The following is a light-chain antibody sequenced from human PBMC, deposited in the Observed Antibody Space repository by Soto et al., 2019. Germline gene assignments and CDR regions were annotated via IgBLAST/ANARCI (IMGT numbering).Light chain of an antibody. J-gene: IGKJ1*01. CDR2: SAS. V-gene: IGKV1-27*01. CDR1: QGINNY. CDR3: QKYDSAPRT. Sequence: QMTQSITSRSASIGDSFSISCRASQGINNYLAWYQQKPGKVPVLLIYSASTLKAGIPSRFSGSGAGTDFTLTISSLQPEDFATYYCQKYDSAPRTFGQVTKVDIK.